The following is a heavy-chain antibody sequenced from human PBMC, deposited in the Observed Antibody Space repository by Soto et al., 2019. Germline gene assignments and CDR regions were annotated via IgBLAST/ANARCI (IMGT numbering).Heavy chain of an antibody. CDR3: ARYRGDGYERV. D-gene: IGHD5-12*01. CDR1: GGTFSSYT. V-gene: IGHV1-69*02. Sequence: QVQLVQSGAEVKKPGSSVKVSCKASGGTFSSYTISWVRQAPGQGLEWMGRIIPILGIANYAQKFQGRVTLTXXKFTSTAYMELSSLRSEDTAVYYCARYRGDGYERVWGQGTLVTVSS. CDR2: IIPILGIA. J-gene: IGHJ4*02.